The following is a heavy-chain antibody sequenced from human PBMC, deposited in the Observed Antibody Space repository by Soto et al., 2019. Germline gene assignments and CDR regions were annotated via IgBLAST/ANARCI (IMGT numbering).Heavy chain of an antibody. Sequence: SETLSLTCAVYGGSFSGYYWSWIRQPPGKGLEWIGEINHSGSTNYNPSLKSRVTISVDTSKNQFSLKLSSVTAADTAVYYCARGDIVVVPAANYMDVWGKGTTVTVSS. D-gene: IGHD2-2*01. CDR3: ARGDIVVVPAANYMDV. J-gene: IGHJ6*03. CDR2: INHSGST. CDR1: GGSFSGYY. V-gene: IGHV4-34*01.